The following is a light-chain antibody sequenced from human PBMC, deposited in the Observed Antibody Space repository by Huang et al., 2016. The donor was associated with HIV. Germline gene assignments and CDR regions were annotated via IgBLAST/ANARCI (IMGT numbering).Light chain of an antibody. CDR2: ETS. V-gene: IGKV3-11*01. J-gene: IGKJ4*01. CDR3: QQRSVGLT. CDR1: QSVTNY. Sequence: EIVLTRSPPTLSLSPGERATLSCRASQSVTNYLAWYQQKPGQAPRLLIYETSNRASGIPARFSGSGSGADFTLTISSLEPDDFAVYYCQQRSVGLTFGGGTKVEIK.